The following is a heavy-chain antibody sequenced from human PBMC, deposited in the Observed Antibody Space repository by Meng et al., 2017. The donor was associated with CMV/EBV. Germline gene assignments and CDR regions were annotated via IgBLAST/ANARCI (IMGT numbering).Heavy chain of an antibody. V-gene: IGHV1-3*01. CDR1: GYTFTSYA. CDR2: INAGNGNT. J-gene: IGHJ4*02. CDR3: ARDFSWDSSGYHY. Sequence: KASGYTFTSYAMHWVRQATGQRLEWMGWINAGNGNTKYSQKFQGRVTITRDTSASTAYMELSSLRSEDTAVYYCARDFSWDSSGYHYWGQGTLVTVSS. D-gene: IGHD3-22*01.